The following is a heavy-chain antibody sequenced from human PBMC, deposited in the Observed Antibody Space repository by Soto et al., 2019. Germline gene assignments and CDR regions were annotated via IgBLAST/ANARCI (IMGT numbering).Heavy chain of an antibody. CDR1: GGSISSYY. Sequence: SETLSLTCTVSGGSISSYYCSWIRQPPGKGLEWIGYIYYSGSTNYNPSLKSRVTISVDTSKNQFSLKLSSVTAADTAVYYCARDARMLSYYYGMDVWGQGTTVTVSS. D-gene: IGHD2-8*01. CDR3: ARDARMLSYYYGMDV. J-gene: IGHJ6*02. CDR2: IYYSGST. V-gene: IGHV4-59*01.